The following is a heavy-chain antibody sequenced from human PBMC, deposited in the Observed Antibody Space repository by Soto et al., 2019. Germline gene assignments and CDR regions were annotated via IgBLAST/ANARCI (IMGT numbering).Heavy chain of an antibody. J-gene: IGHJ3*02. CDR3: ARRDSRGWYNAFDI. D-gene: IGHD6-19*01. CDR2: IYYSGST. V-gene: IGHV4-39*01. CDR1: GGSISSSSHY. Sequence: ASETLSLTCTVSGGSISSSSHYWGWIRQPPGKGLEWIGTIYYSGSTNSNPSLKSRVTISVDTSKNQFALKVNSVTAADTAVYFCARRDSRGWYNAFDIWGQGTTVTVSS.